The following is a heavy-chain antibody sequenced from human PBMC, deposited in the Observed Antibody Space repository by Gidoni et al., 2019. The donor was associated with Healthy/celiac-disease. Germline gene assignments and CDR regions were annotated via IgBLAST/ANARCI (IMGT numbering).Heavy chain of an antibody. CDR3: ARTYYYDSSGYYSYYYYGMDV. CDR2: IYYSGST. Sequence: QLQLQESGPGLVKPSETLSLTCTVSGGSISSSSYYWGWIRQPPGKGLEWIGSIYYSGSTYYNPSLKSRVTISVDTSKNQFSLKLSSVTAADTAVYYCARTYYYDSSGYYSYYYYGMDVWGQGTTVTVSS. D-gene: IGHD3-22*01. CDR1: GGSISSSSYY. V-gene: IGHV4-39*01. J-gene: IGHJ6*02.